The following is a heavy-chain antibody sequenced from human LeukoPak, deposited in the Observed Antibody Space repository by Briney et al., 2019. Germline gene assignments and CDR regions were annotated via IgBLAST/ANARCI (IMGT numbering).Heavy chain of an antibody. Sequence: SQTLSLTCAISGDSVSSNSAAWNWIRQSPSRGLEWLGRTYYRSKWYYENAVSVKSRMTVNPDTSKNRFSLQLDSVTPEDTAVYYCARGQGSRSGTYYFDYWGQGTLVTVSS. CDR3: ARGQGSRSGTYYFDY. D-gene: IGHD1-26*01. V-gene: IGHV6-1*01. CDR1: GDSVSSNSAA. J-gene: IGHJ4*02. CDR2: TYYRSKWYY.